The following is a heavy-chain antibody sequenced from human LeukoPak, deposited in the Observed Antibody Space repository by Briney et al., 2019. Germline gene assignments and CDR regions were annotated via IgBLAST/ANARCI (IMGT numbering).Heavy chain of an antibody. CDR3: ARDRAAIDWFDP. D-gene: IGHD5-18*01. CDR2: ISYDGSNK. V-gene: IGHV3-30*03. J-gene: IGHJ5*02. CDR1: GFTFSSYG. Sequence: GRSLRLSCAASGFTFSSYGMHWVRQAPGKGLEWVAVISYDGSNKYYADSVKGRFTISRDNSKNTLYLQMNSLRAEDTAVYYCARDRAAIDWFDPWGQGTLVTVSS.